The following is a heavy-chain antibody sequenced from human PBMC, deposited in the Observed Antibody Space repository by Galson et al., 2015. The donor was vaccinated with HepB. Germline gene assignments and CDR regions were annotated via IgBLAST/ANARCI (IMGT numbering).Heavy chain of an antibody. CDR3: AKIGGRYHRPFDS. V-gene: IGHV3-30-3*02. CDR1: GFIFSSYA. Sequence: SLRLSCAASGFIFSSYAMHWVRQAPGKGLEWVAVITYGGDTPYYADSVKGRFTISRDNSKNTVDLYMNSLRPEDTAVYYCAKIGGRYHRPFDSWGQGTLVTVSS. D-gene: IGHD3-16*02. CDR2: ITYGGDTP. J-gene: IGHJ4*02.